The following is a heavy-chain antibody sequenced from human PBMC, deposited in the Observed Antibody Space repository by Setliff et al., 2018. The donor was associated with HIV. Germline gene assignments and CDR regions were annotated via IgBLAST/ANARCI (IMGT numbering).Heavy chain of an antibody. Sequence: TSETLSLTCTVSGGSISSHSWSWIRQPPEQGLEWIVYFFYSGSTNYNPSLKSRVTISVDKSKNQFSLKLASVTAADTAVYYCASGEPYYYDSTGYSGNYFDYWGQGTLVTVSS. V-gene: IGHV4-59*11. CDR2: FFYSGST. J-gene: IGHJ4*02. CDR3: ASGEPYYYDSTGYSGNYFDY. D-gene: IGHD3-22*01. CDR1: GGSISSHS.